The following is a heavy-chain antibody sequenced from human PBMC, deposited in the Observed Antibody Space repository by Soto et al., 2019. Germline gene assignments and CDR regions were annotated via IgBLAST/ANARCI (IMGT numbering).Heavy chain of an antibody. Sequence: EVQLVESGGGLVQPGGSLRLSCAASGFTVSSNYMSLVRQAPGKGLEWVSVIYSGGSTYYADSVKGRFTISRDNSKNTLYLQMNSLRAEDTAVYYCARDSDYYGSGSIGLFDWGQGTLVTVSS. D-gene: IGHD3-10*01. CDR1: GFTVSSNY. J-gene: IGHJ4*02. V-gene: IGHV3-66*01. CDR3: ARDSDYYGSGSIGLFD. CDR2: IYSGGST.